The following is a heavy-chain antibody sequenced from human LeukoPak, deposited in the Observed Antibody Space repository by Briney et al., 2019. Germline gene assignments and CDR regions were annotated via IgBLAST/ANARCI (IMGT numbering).Heavy chain of an antibody. J-gene: IGHJ5*02. Sequence: SETLSLTCTVSGGSISSSSYYWGWIRQPPGKGLEWIGRIYTSGSTNYNPSLKSRVTMSVDTSKNQFSLKLSSVTAADTAVYYCARAGVTTHRGYSYPNWFDPWGQGTLVTVSS. CDR3: ARAGVTTHRGYSYPNWFDP. CDR1: GGSISSSSYY. V-gene: IGHV4-61*05. CDR2: IYTSGST. D-gene: IGHD5-18*01.